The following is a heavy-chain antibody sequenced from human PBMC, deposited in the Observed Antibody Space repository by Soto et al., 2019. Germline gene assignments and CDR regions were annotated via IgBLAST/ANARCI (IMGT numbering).Heavy chain of an antibody. Sequence: QVQLVQSGAEVKQPGASVKVSCKTSGGTLSDYGISWVRQAPGHGLEWMGGVIPIYSTSNYAPKFHGRVTFSPDDSTAYMELSSLKSEATAVYYCAKNSVTRARVDYYYGLDVWGQGPTVIVSS. J-gene: IGHJ6*02. CDR1: GGTLSDYG. V-gene: IGHV1-69*01. CDR3: AKNSVTRARVDYYYGLDV. D-gene: IGHD4-17*01. CDR2: VIPIYSTS.